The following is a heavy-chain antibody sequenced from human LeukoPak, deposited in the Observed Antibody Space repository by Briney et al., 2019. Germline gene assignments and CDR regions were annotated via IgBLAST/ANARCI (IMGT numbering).Heavy chain of an antibody. Sequence: GTSLRLSCVASGFTFSRYGMHWVRQAPGKGLEWVAYIKKDGTEEHYVDSVKGRFTISRDNVKNSLYLQMNNLRAEGTAVYYCTKEGIWGQGTMVTVSS. CDR2: IKKDGTEE. CDR3: TKEGI. CDR1: GFTFSRYG. J-gene: IGHJ3*02. V-gene: IGHV3-7*05.